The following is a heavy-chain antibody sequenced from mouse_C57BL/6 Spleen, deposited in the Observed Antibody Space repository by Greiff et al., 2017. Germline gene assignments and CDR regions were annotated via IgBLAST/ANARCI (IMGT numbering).Heavy chain of an antibody. D-gene: IGHD2-2*01. Sequence: ELQLVESGGGLVKPGGSLKLSCAASGFTFSDYGMHWVRQAPEKGLEWVAYISSGSSTIYYADTVKGRFTISRDNAKNTLFLQMTSLRSEDTAMYYCARGRLPFYYAMDYWGQGTSVTVSS. CDR1: GFTFSDYG. CDR2: ISSGSSTI. J-gene: IGHJ4*01. V-gene: IGHV5-17*01. CDR3: ARGRLPFYYAMDY.